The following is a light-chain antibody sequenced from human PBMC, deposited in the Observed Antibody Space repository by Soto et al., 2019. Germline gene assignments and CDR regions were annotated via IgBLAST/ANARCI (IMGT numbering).Light chain of an antibody. CDR3: QQSYNAPRT. CDR1: QSMGTY. J-gene: IGKJ2*01. Sequence: DIQMTQSPSSLSASLGDSVTITCRASQSMGTYLNCYQQKPGNAPQLLIYDSSTVRSGVPSRFSGSGSETGFTRTISSLQPEDFASYYCQQSYNAPRTFGQGNKLEIK. CDR2: DSS. V-gene: IGKV1-39*01.